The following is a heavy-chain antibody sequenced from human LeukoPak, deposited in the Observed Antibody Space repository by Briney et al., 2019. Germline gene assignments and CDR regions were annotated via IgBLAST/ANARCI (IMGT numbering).Heavy chain of an antibody. CDR1: TFSVTNAW. Sequence: GGSLRLSCAASTFSVTNAWMSWVRQAPGKGLEWVGFIRSKAYGGTTEYAASVKGRFTISRDDSKSIAYLQMNSLKTKDTAVYYCTSDDSSGYYYYAFDIWGQGTMVTVSS. CDR3: TSDDSSGYYYYAFDI. J-gene: IGHJ3*02. CDR2: IRSKAYGGTT. D-gene: IGHD3-22*01. V-gene: IGHV3-49*04.